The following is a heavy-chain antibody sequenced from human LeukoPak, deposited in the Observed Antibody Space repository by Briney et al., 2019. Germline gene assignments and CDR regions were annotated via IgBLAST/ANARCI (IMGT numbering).Heavy chain of an antibody. J-gene: IGHJ6*02. CDR3: ARPRGVTIFGVVIIPVSDYYGMDV. CDR2: IHPNSGGT. V-gene: IGHV1-2*02. CDR1: GYTFTGYY. Sequence: ASVKVSCKASGYTFTGYYMHWVRQAPGQGHEWMGWIHPNSGGTNYAQKFQGRVTMTRDTSISTAYMELSRLRSDDTAVYYCARPRGVTIFGVVIIPVSDYYGMDVWGQGTTVTVSS. D-gene: IGHD3-3*01.